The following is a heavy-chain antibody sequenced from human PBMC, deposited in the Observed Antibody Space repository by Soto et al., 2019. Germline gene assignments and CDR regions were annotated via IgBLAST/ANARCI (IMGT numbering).Heavy chain of an antibody. Sequence: SLRLSCAASGFTFSSYWMHWVRQAPGKGLVWVSRINSDGSSTSYADSVKGRFTISRDNAKNTLYLQMNSLRAEDTAVYYCARERYCSGGSCYSYYYYGMDVWGQGTTVTVSS. CDR1: GFTFSSYW. V-gene: IGHV3-74*01. CDR3: ARERYCSGGSCYSYYYYGMDV. D-gene: IGHD2-15*01. CDR2: INSDGSST. J-gene: IGHJ6*02.